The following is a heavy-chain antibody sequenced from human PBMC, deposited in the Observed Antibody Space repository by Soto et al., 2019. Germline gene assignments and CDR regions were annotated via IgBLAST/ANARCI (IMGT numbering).Heavy chain of an antibody. D-gene: IGHD3-22*01. J-gene: IGHJ4*02. V-gene: IGHV4-31*03. CDR2: IYYSGST. CDR1: GGSISSGGYY. Sequence: QVQLQESGPGLVKPSQTLSLTCTVSGGSISSGGYYWSWIRQHPGKGLEWIGYIYYSGSTYYNPSLMSRVTISVDTSKSQFSLKLSSVTAADTAVYYCAREDYYDSSGYYYYFDYWGQGTLVTVSS. CDR3: AREDYYDSSGYYYYFDY.